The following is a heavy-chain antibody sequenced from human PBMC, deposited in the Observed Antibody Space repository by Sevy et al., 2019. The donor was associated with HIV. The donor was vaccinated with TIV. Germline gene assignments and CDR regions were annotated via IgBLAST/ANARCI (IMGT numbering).Heavy chain of an antibody. V-gene: IGHV3-33*01. D-gene: IGHD3-10*01. CDR3: ARAWFGELRVGDYFDY. Sequence: GGSLRLSCAASGFTFSSYGMHWVRQAPGKGLEWVAVIWYDGSNKYYADSVKGRFTISRDNSKNTLYLQMNSLRVEDTAVYYCARAWFGELRVGDYFDYWGQGTLVTVSS. J-gene: IGHJ4*02. CDR1: GFTFSSYG. CDR2: IWYDGSNK.